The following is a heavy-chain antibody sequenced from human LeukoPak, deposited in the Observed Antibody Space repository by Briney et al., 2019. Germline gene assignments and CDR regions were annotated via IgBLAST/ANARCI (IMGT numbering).Heavy chain of an antibody. CDR3: AKDHYWSIDY. CDR2: IKGDGIST. V-gene: IGHV3-74*01. CDR1: ASIFSGHW. Sequence: GGSLRLSCEGSASIFSGHWMNWVRHAPGQGLVWVSRIKGDGISTNYADSVKGRFTISRDIAKNTLYLQMNSLRAEDTGVYYCAKDHYWSIDYWGRGTLVTVSS. J-gene: IGHJ4*02. D-gene: IGHD3-3*01.